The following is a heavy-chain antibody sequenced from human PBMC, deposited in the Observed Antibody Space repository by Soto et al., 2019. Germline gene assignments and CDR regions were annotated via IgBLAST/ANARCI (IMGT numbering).Heavy chain of an antibody. J-gene: IGHJ6*03. CDR2: ISAYNGNT. V-gene: IGHV1-18*01. D-gene: IGHD2-15*01. CDR3: AREALVVVAAKYYYYMDV. Sequence: ASVKVSCKASGYTFTSYGISWVRQAPGQGLEWMGWISAYNGNTNYAQKLQGRVTMTTDTSTSTAYMELRSLRSDDTAVYYCAREALVVVAAKYYYYMDVWGKGNTVTVSS. CDR1: GYTFTSYG.